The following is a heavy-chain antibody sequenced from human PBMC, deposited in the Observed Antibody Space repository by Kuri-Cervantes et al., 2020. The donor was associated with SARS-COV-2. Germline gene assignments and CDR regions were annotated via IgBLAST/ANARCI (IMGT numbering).Heavy chain of an antibody. J-gene: IGHJ4*02. D-gene: IGHD3-22*01. Sequence: ESLKISCTASGFTFGDYAMSWIRQPAGKGLEWIGRIYPSGSTNYHPSLKSRVTLSVDTSKNQFSLKLSSVTAADTAVYYCARGTHYFDSTTYWSTGWVWGQGTLVTVSS. V-gene: IGHV4-4*07. CDR2: IYPSGST. CDR3: ARGTHYFDSTTYWSTGWV. CDR1: GFTFGDYA.